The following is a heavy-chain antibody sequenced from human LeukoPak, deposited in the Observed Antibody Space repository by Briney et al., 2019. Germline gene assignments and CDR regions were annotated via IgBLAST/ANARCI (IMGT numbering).Heavy chain of an antibody. CDR1: GFTFDTYA. J-gene: IGHJ4*02. V-gene: IGHV3-9*01. D-gene: IGHD5-12*01. CDR3: ARDGREFRTDEPWLER. CDR2: ISWNSATI. Sequence: GGSLRLSCAASGFTFDTYAMHWVRQGPGKGLEWDSGISWNSATITYADSVQGRFTISRDNAKNLLYLQINSLRGEDTALYHCARDGREFRTDEPWLERWGQGTLVSVSS.